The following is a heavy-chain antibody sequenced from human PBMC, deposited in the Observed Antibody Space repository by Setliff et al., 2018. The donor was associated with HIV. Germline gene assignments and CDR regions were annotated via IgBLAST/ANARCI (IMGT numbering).Heavy chain of an antibody. J-gene: IGHJ4*02. CDR2: IYYSGSA. D-gene: IGHD3-3*01. V-gene: IGHV4-39*01. Sequence: SETLSLTCTVSGGSISSNIYFWGWIRQPPGKGLEWIGSIYYSGSAYYNSSLRSRLTISVDTSKNQFSLKLKSVTAAYTAVYYCASQVTGYHDFWSGYLGYFDYWGQGLLVTVSS. CDR1: GGSISSNIYF. CDR3: ASQVTGYHDFWSGYLGYFDY.